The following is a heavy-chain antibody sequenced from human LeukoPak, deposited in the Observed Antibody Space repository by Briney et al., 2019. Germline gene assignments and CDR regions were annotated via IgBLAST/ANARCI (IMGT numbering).Heavy chain of an antibody. J-gene: IGHJ4*02. D-gene: IGHD6-19*01. CDR3: ARRGSGWYYFDY. CDR2: IYYSGSA. V-gene: IGHV4-4*02. Sequence: SETLSLTCAVSGGSISSSNWWSWVRQPPGKGLEWIGYIYYSGSANYNPSLKSRVTISVDTSKNQFSLKLSSVTAADAAVYYCARRGSGWYYFDYWGQGTLVTVSS. CDR1: GGSISSSNW.